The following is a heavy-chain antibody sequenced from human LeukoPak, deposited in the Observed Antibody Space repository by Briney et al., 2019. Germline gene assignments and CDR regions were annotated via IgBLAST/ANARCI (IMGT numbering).Heavy chain of an antibody. J-gene: IGHJ5*02. CDR3: ARGFRIVVVPAAIGYWFDP. V-gene: IGHV1-8*03. CDR1: GYTFTSYD. D-gene: IGHD2-2*02. CDR2: MNPNSGNT. Sequence: GASVKVSCKASGYTFTSYDINWVRQAPGQGLEWMGWMNPNSGNTGYAQRFQGRVTITRNTSISTAYMELSSLRSEDTAVYYCARGFRIVVVPAAIGYWFDPWGQGTLVTVSS.